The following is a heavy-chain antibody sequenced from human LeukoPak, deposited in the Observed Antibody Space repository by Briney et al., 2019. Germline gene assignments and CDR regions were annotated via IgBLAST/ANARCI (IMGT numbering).Heavy chain of an antibody. J-gene: IGHJ4*02. CDR1: GFTFSSYY. Sequence: GGSLRLSCAASGFTFSSYYMSWVRQAPGKGLEWVANIKKDGSEKFYVDSVKGRFTISRDNAKNSLYLQMNSLRADDTAVYFCARDRWGYSYGGDWGQGTLVTVSS. D-gene: IGHD5-18*01. CDR2: IKKDGSEK. CDR3: ARDRWGYSYGGD. V-gene: IGHV3-7*01.